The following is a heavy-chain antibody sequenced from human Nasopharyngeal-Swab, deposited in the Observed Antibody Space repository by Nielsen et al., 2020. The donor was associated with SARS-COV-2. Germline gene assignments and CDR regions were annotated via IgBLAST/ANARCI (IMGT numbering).Heavy chain of an antibody. J-gene: IGHJ4*02. CDR1: GYTFTSYG. CDR3: ARYLYPMATTPTYFDY. V-gene: IGHV1-18*04. Sequence: ASVNVSCKASGYTFTSYGISWVRQAPGQGLEWMGWISAYNGNTNYAQKLQGRVTMTTDTSTSTAYMELRSLRSDDTAVYYCARYLYPMATTPTYFDYWGQGTLVTVSS. CDR2: ISAYNGNT. D-gene: IGHD5-24*01.